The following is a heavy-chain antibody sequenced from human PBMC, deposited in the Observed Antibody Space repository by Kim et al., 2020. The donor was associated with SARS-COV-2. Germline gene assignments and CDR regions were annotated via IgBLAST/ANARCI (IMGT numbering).Heavy chain of an antibody. Sequence: ASVKVSCKASGYTFTSYYMHWVRQAPGQGLEWMGIINPSGGSTSYAQKFQGRVTMTRDTSTSTVYMELSSLRSEDTAVYYCARTPPQRPVGATRYNWFDPWGQGTLVTVSS. CDR1: GYTFTSYY. D-gene: IGHD1-26*01. J-gene: IGHJ5*02. V-gene: IGHV1-46*01. CDR3: ARTPPQRPVGATRYNWFDP. CDR2: INPSGGST.